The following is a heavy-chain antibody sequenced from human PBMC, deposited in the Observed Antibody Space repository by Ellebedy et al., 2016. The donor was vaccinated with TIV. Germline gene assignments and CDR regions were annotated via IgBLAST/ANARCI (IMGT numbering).Heavy chain of an antibody. CDR3: ARRYTSGWAPFHY. J-gene: IGHJ4*02. Sequence: GESLKISCAAFGFTVSSNYMSWVRQAPGKGLEWVSVISSGGTTYYADSVKGRFSVSRDNANNTMYLQMNSLRAEDTAIYYCARRYTSGWAPFHYWGQGTLVTVSS. V-gene: IGHV3-66*01. CDR2: ISSGGTT. D-gene: IGHD6-19*01. CDR1: GFTVSSNY.